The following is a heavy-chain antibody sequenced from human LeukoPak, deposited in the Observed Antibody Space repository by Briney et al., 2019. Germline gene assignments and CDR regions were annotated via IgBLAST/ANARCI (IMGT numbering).Heavy chain of an antibody. J-gene: IGHJ4*02. D-gene: IGHD6-19*01. CDR3: ARDPTGMGYGSGNDY. CDR1: GFTFSSYG. V-gene: IGHV3-33*01. Sequence: GGSLRLSCAASGFTFSSYGMHWVRQAPGKGLEWVAVIWYDGSNKHYADSVKGRFTISRDNSKNTLYLQMNSLRAEDTAVYYCARDPTGMGYGSGNDYWGQGTLVTVSS. CDR2: IWYDGSNK.